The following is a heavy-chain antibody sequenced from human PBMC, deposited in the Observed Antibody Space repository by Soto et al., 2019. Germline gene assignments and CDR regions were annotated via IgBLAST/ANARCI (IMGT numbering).Heavy chain of an antibody. V-gene: IGHV5-51*01. CDR2: IYPGDSDT. CDR3: ARGGQHYYGSGSSRVRYYYYGMDV. D-gene: IGHD3-10*01. Sequence: GESLKISCKGSGYSFTSYWIGWVRQMPGKGLEWMGIIYPGDSDTRYSPSFQGQVTISADKSISTAYLQWSSLKASDTAMYYCARGGQHYYGSGSSRVRYYYYGMDVWGQGTTVTVSS. CDR1: GYSFTSYW. J-gene: IGHJ6*02.